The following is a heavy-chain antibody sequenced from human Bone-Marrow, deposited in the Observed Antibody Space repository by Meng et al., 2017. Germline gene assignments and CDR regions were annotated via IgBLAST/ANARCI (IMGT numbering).Heavy chain of an antibody. CDR1: EYPFTAYY. J-gene: IGHJ4*02. V-gene: IGHV1-2*06. Sequence: ASVKVSCKPSEYPFTAYYIHWVRQAPGQGLEWMGHIIPNSGDTLYAPKFQGRVSMTADTSIGTAYVELSGLRSDDTAIYYCVRDENISLGKLFGDYWGQGTLVTVSS. CDR2: IIPNSGDT. CDR3: VRDENISLGKLFGDY. D-gene: IGHD2-21*01.